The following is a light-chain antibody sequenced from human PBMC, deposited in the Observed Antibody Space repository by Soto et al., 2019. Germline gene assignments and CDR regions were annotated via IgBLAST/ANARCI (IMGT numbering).Light chain of an antibody. CDR2: AAS. J-gene: IGKJ5*01. CDR1: ETISTF. Sequence: DIQVTQSPSSLSASVGDRVTMTCRASETISTFLNWYQHTPGKAPKLLIYAASQLQSGVPSRFSGSGSGTDFTLTISGLQPEDFASYYCQQSYNTSPITFGQGTRLEIK. V-gene: IGKV1-39*01. CDR3: QQSYNTSPIT.